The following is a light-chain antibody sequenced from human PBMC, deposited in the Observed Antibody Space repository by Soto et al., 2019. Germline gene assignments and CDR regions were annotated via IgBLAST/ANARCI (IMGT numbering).Light chain of an antibody. CDR2: EVN. CDR3: CSYAGSSTSWV. Sequence: QSVLTQPASVSESPGQSLTISCTGTSSDLGSYNLVSWYQQHPGKAPKLMIYEVNKRPSGVSNRFSASKSGNTASLTISGLQAEDEADYYCCSYAGSSTSWVFGGGTKLTVL. V-gene: IGLV2-23*02. J-gene: IGLJ3*02. CDR1: SSDLGSYNL.